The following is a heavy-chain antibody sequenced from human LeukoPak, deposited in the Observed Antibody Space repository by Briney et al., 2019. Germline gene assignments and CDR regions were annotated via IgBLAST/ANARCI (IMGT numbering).Heavy chain of an antibody. D-gene: IGHD3-22*01. J-gene: IGHJ4*02. CDR1: GGSISSGDYY. Sequence: PSETLSLTCTVSGGSISSGDYYCSWIRQPPGKGLEWIGYIYYSGSTYYNPSLKSRVTISVDTSKNQFSLKLSSVTAADTAVYYCARDRGDYYDSSGYDYWGQGTLVTVSS. V-gene: IGHV4-30-4*01. CDR2: IYYSGST. CDR3: ARDRGDYYDSSGYDY.